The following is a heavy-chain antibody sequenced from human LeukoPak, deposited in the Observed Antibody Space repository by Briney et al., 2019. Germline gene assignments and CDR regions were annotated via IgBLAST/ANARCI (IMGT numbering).Heavy chain of an antibody. V-gene: IGHV3-15*01. CDR2: IKSKTGGGTT. CDR3: TTDFGGGY. J-gene: IGHJ4*02. Sequence: GGSLRLSCAASGFTFSNAWMNWVRQAPGKGLEWVGRIKSKTGGGTTDYAAPVKGRFTISRDDSKNTLYLQMNSLKTEDTAVYYCTTDFGGGYWGQGTLVTVSS. CDR1: GFTFSNAW. D-gene: IGHD2-15*01.